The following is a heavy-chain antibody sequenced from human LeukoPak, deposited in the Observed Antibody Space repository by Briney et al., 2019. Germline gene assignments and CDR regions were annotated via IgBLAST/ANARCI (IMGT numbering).Heavy chain of an antibody. D-gene: IGHD1-26*01. CDR1: GGTFSSYA. CDR3: ARERGPVGIVGATFDY. CDR2: IIPIFGTA. V-gene: IGHV1-69*01. Sequence: ASVKVSCKASGGTFSSYAISWVRQAPGQGLEWMGGIIPIFGTANYAQKFQGRVTITADESTSTAYMELSSLRSEDTAVYYCARERGPVGIVGATFDYWGQGTLVTVSS. J-gene: IGHJ4*02.